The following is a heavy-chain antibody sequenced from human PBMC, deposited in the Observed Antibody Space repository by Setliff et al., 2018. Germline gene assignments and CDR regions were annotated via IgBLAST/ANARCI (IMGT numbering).Heavy chain of an antibody. J-gene: IGHJ6*02. D-gene: IGHD6-13*01. CDR3: ARVGSSSWLHPDVYYYYGMDV. Sequence: ASVKVSCKASGYTFTSYGISWVRQASGQGLEWMGWISAYSGNTNYAQKLQGRVTMTTDTSTSTAYMELRSLRSDDTAVYYCARVGSSSWLHPDVYYYYGMDVWGQGTTVTVSS. V-gene: IGHV1-18*01. CDR2: ISAYSGNT. CDR1: GYTFTSYG.